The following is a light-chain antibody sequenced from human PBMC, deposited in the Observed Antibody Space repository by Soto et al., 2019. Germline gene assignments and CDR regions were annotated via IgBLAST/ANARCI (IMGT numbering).Light chain of an antibody. J-gene: IGKJ4*01. CDR2: DAS. Sequence: DIQITQSPASVSASVAERFSITCQASQDISHYLNWYQQKPGKAPTLLIYDASNLETGVPSRFSGGGSGTDFTFTISSLQPEDIATYYCQQYDNLPFTFGGGTKV. CDR1: QDISHY. CDR3: QQYDNLPFT. V-gene: IGKV1-33*01.